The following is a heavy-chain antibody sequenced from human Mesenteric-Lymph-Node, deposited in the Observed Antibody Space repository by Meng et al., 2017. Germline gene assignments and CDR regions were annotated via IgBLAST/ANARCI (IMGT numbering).Heavy chain of an antibody. CDR2: IYYSGST. J-gene: IGHJ4*02. V-gene: IGHV4-30-4*01. CDR3: ARDPYATGWAG. CDR1: GCSISSGDYY. Sequence: VQLQESGPGLVKPSQTLSPTCIVSGCSISSGDYYWSWIRQPPGKGLEWIGYIYYSGSTYYNPSLKSRVTISLDKSKNQFSLTLRSVTAADTAVYYCARDPYATGWAGWGQGTLVTVSS. D-gene: IGHD6-19*01.